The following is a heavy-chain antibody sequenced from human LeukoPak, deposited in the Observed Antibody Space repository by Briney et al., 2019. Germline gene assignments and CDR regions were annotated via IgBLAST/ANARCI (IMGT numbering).Heavy chain of an antibody. CDR1: GFTFSSYS. CDR3: AREAGAVAGRKRYSGIDY. D-gene: IGHD6-19*01. J-gene: IGHJ4*02. CDR2: ISSSSSYI. Sequence: PGGSLRLSCAASGFTFSSYSMNWVRQAPGKGLEWVSSISSSSSYIYYADSVKGRFTISRDNAKNSLYLQMNSLRAEDTAVYYCAREAGAVAGRKRYSGIDYWGQGTLVTVSS. V-gene: IGHV3-21*01.